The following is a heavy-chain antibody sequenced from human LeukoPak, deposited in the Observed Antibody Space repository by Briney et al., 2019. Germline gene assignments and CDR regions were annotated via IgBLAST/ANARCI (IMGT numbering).Heavy chain of an antibody. D-gene: IGHD5-18*01. CDR2: ISSSSTI. J-gene: IGHJ4*02. CDR3: AREGTAMVSFDY. Sequence: GGSLRLSCAASGFTFSSYSMNWVRQAPGKGLEWVSYISSSSTIYYADSVKGRFTISRDNAKNSLYLQMNSLRAEDTAVYYCAREGTAMVSFDYWGQGTLVTVSS. CDR1: GFTFSSYS. V-gene: IGHV3-48*04.